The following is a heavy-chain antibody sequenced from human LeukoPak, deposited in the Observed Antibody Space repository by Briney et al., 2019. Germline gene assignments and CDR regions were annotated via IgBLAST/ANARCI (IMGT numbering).Heavy chain of an antibody. V-gene: IGHV4-38-2*02. CDR3: ARDGGSGYATYYYMDV. D-gene: IGHD5-12*01. Sequence: PSETLSLTCAVSGYSISSGCYWGWIRQPPGKGLEWIGSIYHSGTTYYNPSLKSRVTISVDTSKNQFSLKLTSVTAADTAVYYCARDGGSGYATYYYMDVWGKGTTVTVSS. CDR1: GYSISSGCY. CDR2: IYHSGTT. J-gene: IGHJ6*03.